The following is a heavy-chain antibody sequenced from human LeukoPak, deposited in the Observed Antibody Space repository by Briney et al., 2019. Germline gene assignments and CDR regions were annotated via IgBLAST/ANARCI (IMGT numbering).Heavy chain of an antibody. V-gene: IGHV3-53*01. Sequence: GGSLRLSCAASGFTVSSNYMSWVRQAPGKGLEWVSVIYSGGSTYYADSVKGRFTISRDNSKNTLYLQMNSLRAEDTAVYYCARARSSYGYGDAFDIWGQGTMVTVSS. CDR1: GFTVSSNY. CDR2: IYSGGST. J-gene: IGHJ3*02. CDR3: ARARSSYGYGDAFDI. D-gene: IGHD5-18*01.